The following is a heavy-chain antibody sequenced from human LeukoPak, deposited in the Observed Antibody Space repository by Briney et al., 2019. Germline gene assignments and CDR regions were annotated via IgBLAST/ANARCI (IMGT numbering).Heavy chain of an antibody. CDR1: GFTFSNYA. J-gene: IGHJ4*02. D-gene: IGHD2-2*01. CDR3: AKEKFSGCSSTSCYGVFDY. CDR2: ISGSGGDT. V-gene: IGHV3-23*01. Sequence: PGGSLRLSCAASGFTFSNYAMSWVRQAPGKGLEWVSVISGSGGDTNYADSVKGRFTISRGNSKNTLYLQMNSLRAEDTAVYFCAKEKFSGCSSTSCYGVFDYWGQGTMVTVSS.